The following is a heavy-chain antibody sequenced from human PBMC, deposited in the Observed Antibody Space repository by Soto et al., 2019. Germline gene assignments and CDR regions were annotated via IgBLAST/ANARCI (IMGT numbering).Heavy chain of an antibody. CDR1: GYTFSTYG. D-gene: IGHD1-1*01. CDR2: IGADNGDT. CDR3: ARDWKGAEGFDP. Sequence: QVQLVQSGAEVKKPGASVKVSCKASGYTFSTYGFSWVRQAPGQGLEWMGWIGADNGDTNYAQNFQGRVTMTTDTSTTTAYRGLRSLTSDDTAVYFCARDWKGAEGFDPGGQGTLISVSS. J-gene: IGHJ5*02. V-gene: IGHV1-18*01.